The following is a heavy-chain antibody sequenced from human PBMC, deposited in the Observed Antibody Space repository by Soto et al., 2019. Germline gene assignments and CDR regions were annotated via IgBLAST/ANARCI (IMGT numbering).Heavy chain of an antibody. J-gene: IGHJ4*02. CDR3: AKDRIRDYYDSSGYYDY. CDR2: ISYDGSNK. D-gene: IGHD3-22*01. CDR1: GFTFSSYG. Sequence: GGSLRLSCAASGFTFSSYGMHWVRQAPGKGLEWVAVISYDGSNKYYADSVKGRFTISRDNSKNTLYLQMNSLRAEDTAVYYCAKDRIRDYYDSSGYYDYWGQGTLVTVS. V-gene: IGHV3-30*18.